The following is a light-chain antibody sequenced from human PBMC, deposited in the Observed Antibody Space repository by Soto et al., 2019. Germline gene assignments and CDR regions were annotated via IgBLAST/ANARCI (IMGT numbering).Light chain of an antibody. J-gene: IGLJ2*01. CDR3: AAWDDSLNGHVV. CDR1: SSNIGRNT. Sequence: QSVLTQPPSASGTPGQRVTISCSGSSSNIGRNTVNWYQQLPGTAPKLLIYSKNQRPSGVPDRFSGSKSGISASLAISGLQSEDEADYYCAAWDDSLNGHVVFGGGTKLTVL. V-gene: IGLV1-44*01. CDR2: SKN.